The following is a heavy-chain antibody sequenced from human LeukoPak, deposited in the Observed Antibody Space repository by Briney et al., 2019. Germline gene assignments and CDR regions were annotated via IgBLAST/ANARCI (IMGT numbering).Heavy chain of an antibody. CDR3: ARDRSYDFWSGYYTPDY. CDR2: IWYDGSSK. Sequence: HAGGSLRLSCAASGFTFSSYGIHWVRQAPGKGLEWVALIWYDGSSKYYADSVKGRFTISRDNSKNTLYLQMNSLRAEDTAVYYCARDRSYDFWSGYYTPDYWGQGTLVTVSS. D-gene: IGHD3-3*01. J-gene: IGHJ4*02. CDR1: GFTFSSYG. V-gene: IGHV3-33*01.